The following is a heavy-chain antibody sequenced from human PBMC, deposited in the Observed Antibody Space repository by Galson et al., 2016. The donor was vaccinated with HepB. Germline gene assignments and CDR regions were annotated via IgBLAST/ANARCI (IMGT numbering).Heavy chain of an antibody. V-gene: IGHV3-30*18. Sequence: SLRLSCAASGFTFTSHGMHWVRQAPGKGLEWVAVISYDGSTIYSADSVKGRFTISRDNSRNTLHLQMNSLRADDTAVYYCAKDRGTFLPPVNWFDPWGQGTLVTVSS. CDR3: AKDRGTFLPPVNWFDP. CDR2: ISYDGSTI. CDR1: GFTFTSHG. D-gene: IGHD2/OR15-2a*01. J-gene: IGHJ5*02.